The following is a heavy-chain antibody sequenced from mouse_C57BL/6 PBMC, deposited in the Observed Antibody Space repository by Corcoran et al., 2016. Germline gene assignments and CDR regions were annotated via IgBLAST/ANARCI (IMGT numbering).Heavy chain of an antibody. Sequence: QVQLQQSGPELVKPGASVKLSCKASGYTFTSYDINWVKQRPGQGLEWIGWIYPRDGSTKYNEKFKGKATLTVDTSSSTAYMELHSLTSEDSAVYFCARKAAGPENAMDYWGQGTSVTVSS. V-gene: IGHV1-85*01. J-gene: IGHJ4*01. CDR2: IYPRDGST. CDR3: ARKAAGPENAMDY. CDR1: GYTFTSYD.